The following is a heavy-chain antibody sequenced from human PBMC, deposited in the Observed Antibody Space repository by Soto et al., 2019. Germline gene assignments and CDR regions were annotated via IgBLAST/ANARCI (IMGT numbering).Heavy chain of an antibody. CDR2: MKGYSGNP. J-gene: IGHJ4*02. Sequence: VQLLQSGAEVKKPGASVKISCKASGYNFNNYEINWVRHAPAQGLEWMGWMKGYSGNPLYAQNFQGRLTLTSDTYTNTAYLEVTSLAYEDTDIYVCARRRSESYYGLDYWGQGTLVTVSS. D-gene: IGHD1-26*01. CDR3: ARRRSESYYGLDY. CDR1: GYNFNNYE. V-gene: IGHV1-8*01.